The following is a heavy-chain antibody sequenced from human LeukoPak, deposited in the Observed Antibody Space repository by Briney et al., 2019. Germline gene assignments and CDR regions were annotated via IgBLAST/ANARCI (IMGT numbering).Heavy chain of an antibody. D-gene: IGHD2-2*01. CDR3: ARTAIGERVVVVPAAIDWFDP. Sequence: ASVKVSCKASGYTFTSYGISWVRQAPGQGLEWMGWISAYNGNTNYAQKLQGRVTMTTDTSTSTAYMELRSLRSDDTVVYYCARTAIGERVVVVPAAIDWFDPWGQGTLVTVSS. CDR2: ISAYNGNT. CDR1: GYTFTSYG. V-gene: IGHV1-18*01. J-gene: IGHJ5*02.